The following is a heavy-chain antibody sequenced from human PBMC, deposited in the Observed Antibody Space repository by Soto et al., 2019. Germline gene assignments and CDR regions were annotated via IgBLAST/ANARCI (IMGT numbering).Heavy chain of an antibody. CDR2: INAGNGNT. CDR3: ARSIVVVTALDY. CDR1: GHSITSHY. J-gene: IGHJ4*02. V-gene: IGHV1-3*01. D-gene: IGHD2-21*02. Sequence: EASVKVSCKASGHSITSHYMHWVRQAPGQRLEWMGWINAGNGNTKYSQKFQGRITITRDTSASTAYMELSSLRSEDTAVYYCARSIVVVTALDYWGQGTLVTVSS.